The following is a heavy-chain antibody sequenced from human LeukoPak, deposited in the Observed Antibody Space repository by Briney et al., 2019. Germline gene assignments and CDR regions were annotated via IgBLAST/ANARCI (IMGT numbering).Heavy chain of an antibody. CDR3: ARVGVPLGIAAAGTENWFDP. Sequence: ASVKVSCKASGYTFTGYYMHWVRQAPGQGLEWMGWINPNSGGTNYAQKFQGRVTMTRDTSISTAYMELSRLRSDDTAVYYCARVGVPLGIAAAGTENWFDPWGQGTLVTVSS. D-gene: IGHD6-13*01. CDR1: GYTFTGYY. J-gene: IGHJ5*02. CDR2: INPNSGGT. V-gene: IGHV1-2*02.